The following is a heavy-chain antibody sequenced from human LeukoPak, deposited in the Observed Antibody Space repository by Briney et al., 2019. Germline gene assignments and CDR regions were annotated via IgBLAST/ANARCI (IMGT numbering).Heavy chain of an antibody. CDR1: GFTFTTYG. Sequence: GGSLRLSCSASGFTFTTYGMDWVRQAPGKGLESVSSISSSSSYIYYADSVKGRFTISRDNAKNSLYLQMNSLRAEDTAVYYCAREERDGYNYYWYFDLWGRGTLVTVSS. CDR3: AREERDGYNYYWYFDL. CDR2: ISSSSSYI. V-gene: IGHV3-21*01. J-gene: IGHJ2*01. D-gene: IGHD5-24*01.